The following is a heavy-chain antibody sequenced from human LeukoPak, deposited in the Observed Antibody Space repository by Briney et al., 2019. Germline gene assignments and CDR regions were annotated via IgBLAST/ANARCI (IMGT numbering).Heavy chain of an antibody. CDR1: GFSFDTYS. V-gene: IGHV3-21*01. CDR2: ISSSGGYS. Sequence: GGSLRVSCAASGFSFDTYSMHWVRQAPGKGLEWVSSISSSGGYSYYSDSMKGQFTISRDNVKNSLYLQMNSLRAEDTGIYYCASPLLETGEFQGYWGQGTLVTVSS. CDR3: ASPLLETGEFQGY. D-gene: IGHD7-27*01. J-gene: IGHJ4*02.